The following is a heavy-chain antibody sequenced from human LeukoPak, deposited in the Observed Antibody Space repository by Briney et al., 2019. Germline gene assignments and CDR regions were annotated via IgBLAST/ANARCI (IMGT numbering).Heavy chain of an antibody. D-gene: IGHD2/OR15-2a*01. V-gene: IGHV3-21*01. CDR3: ARDTGIGY. CDR1: GFTFNGYW. J-gene: IGHJ4*02. Sequence: GGSLRLSCAASGFTFNGYWMSWVRQAPGKGLEWVSSISSSSSYIYYADSVKGRFTISRDSAKNSLYLQMNSLRAEDTAVYYCARDTGIGYWGQGTLVTVSS. CDR2: ISSSSSYI.